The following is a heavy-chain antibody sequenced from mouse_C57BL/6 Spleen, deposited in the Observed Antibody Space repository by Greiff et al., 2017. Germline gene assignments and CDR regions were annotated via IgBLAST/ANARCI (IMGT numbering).Heavy chain of an antibody. Sequence: QVQLQQPGAELVKPGASVKLSCKASGYTFTSYWMQWVKQRPGQGLEWIGEIDPSDSYTNYNQKFKGKATLTVDTSSSTAYMQLSSLTSADSAVYYCASYYGSSPFAYWGQGTLVTVSA. CDR2: IDPSDSYT. V-gene: IGHV1-50*01. CDR1: GYTFTSYW. D-gene: IGHD1-1*01. J-gene: IGHJ3*01. CDR3: ASYYGSSPFAY.